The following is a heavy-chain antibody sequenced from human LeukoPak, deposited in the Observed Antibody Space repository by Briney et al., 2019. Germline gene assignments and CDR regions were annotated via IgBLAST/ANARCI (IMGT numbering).Heavy chain of an antibody. J-gene: IGHJ4*02. CDR1: GFTFSDYY. V-gene: IGHV3-11*01. CDR2: ISSSGSII. D-gene: IGHD2-2*01. CDR3: ARAATCSSTSCFDY. Sequence: GGSLRLSCAASGFTFSDYYMSWIRQAPGKGLEGVSYISSSGSIIYYADSVKGRFTISRDNAKDSLFLQMNSLRAEDTAVYYCARAATCSSTSCFDYWGQGTLVTVSS.